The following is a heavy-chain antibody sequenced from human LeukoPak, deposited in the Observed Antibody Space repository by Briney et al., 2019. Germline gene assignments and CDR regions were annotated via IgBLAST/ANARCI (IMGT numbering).Heavy chain of an antibody. J-gene: IGHJ2*01. CDR3: ARIPLVSWWYFDL. V-gene: IGHV3-48*03. CDR2: ISSSGSTI. D-gene: IGHD2-2*01. Sequence: GGSLRLSCAASGFTFSSYEVNWVRQAPGKGLEWVSYISSSGSTIYYADSVKGRFTISRDNAKNSLYLQMNSLRAEDTAVYYCARIPLVSWWYFDLWGRGTLVTVSS. CDR1: GFTFSSYE.